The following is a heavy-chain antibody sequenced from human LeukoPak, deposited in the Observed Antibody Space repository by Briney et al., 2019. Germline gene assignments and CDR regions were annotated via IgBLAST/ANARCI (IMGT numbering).Heavy chain of an antibody. CDR3: ARVRDGYNDAYDI. CDR2: IDPSGGGT. V-gene: IGHV1-46*01. J-gene: IGHJ3*02. CDR1: GYTFSSNY. D-gene: IGHD5-24*01. Sequence: ASVKVSCKASGYTFSSNYMHWVRQAPGQGLEWMGVIDPSGGGTSYAQKFQGRVTLTRDMSTSTVYMALSSLRSEDTAVYYCARVRDGYNDAYDIWGQGTMVTVTS.